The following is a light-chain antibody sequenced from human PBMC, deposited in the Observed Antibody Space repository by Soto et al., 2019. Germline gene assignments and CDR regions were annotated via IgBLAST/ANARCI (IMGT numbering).Light chain of an antibody. CDR2: GNS. Sequence: QSVLTQPPSVSGAPGQRVTISCTGSSSNIGANYDVHWYQQRPGTAPKLLIFGNSNRPSGVPDRFSGSKSGISASLAITGLQAEDEGEYYCQSYDSTLSARYVFGTGTKLTVL. CDR1: SSNIGANYD. CDR3: QSYDSTLSARYV. J-gene: IGLJ1*01. V-gene: IGLV1-40*01.